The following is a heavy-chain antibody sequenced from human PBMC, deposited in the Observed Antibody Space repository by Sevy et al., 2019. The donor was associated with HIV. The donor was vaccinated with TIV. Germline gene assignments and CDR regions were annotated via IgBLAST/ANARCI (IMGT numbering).Heavy chain of an antibody. CDR2: ISGSGYTI. V-gene: IGHV3-11*01. D-gene: IGHD4-17*01. Sequence: GGSLRLSCAASGFTFSDHYMSWIRQAPGKGLEWVSYISGSGYTIYYAYSVKGRFTISRDNTKNSLYLQMSSLRAEDTAVYYCARDRRTVTTYGSEYWGQGTLVTVSS. J-gene: IGHJ4*02. CDR1: GFTFSDHY. CDR3: ARDRRTVTTYGSEY.